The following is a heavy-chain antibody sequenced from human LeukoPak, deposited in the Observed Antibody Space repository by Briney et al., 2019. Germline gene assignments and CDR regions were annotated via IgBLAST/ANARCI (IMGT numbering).Heavy chain of an antibody. V-gene: IGHV3-21*01. CDR1: GFTFSSYS. J-gene: IGHJ4*02. D-gene: IGHD6-19*01. CDR3: ARLGGIAVAGTGDY. Sequence: GGSLRLSCAASGFTFSSYSMNWVRQAPGKGLEWVSSISSSSSYIYYAGSVKGRFTISRDNAKNSLYLQMNSLRAEDTAVYYCARLGGIAVAGTGDYWGQGTLVTVSS. CDR2: ISSSSSYI.